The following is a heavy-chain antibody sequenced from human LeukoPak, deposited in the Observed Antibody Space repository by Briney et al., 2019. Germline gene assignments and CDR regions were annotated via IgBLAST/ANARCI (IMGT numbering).Heavy chain of an antibody. V-gene: IGHV5-51*03. D-gene: IGHD2/OR15-2a*01. Sequence: GESLKISYKASEYSFSNYWIGWVRQMPGKGLEWMGFIYPGDPTTRYSPSFQGQVTISADRSISTAYLQWSSLKASDTAMYYCARRYYHSTEFDPWGQGTLVTVSS. CDR3: ARRYYHSTEFDP. CDR1: EYSFSNYW. J-gene: IGHJ5*02. CDR2: IYPGDPTT.